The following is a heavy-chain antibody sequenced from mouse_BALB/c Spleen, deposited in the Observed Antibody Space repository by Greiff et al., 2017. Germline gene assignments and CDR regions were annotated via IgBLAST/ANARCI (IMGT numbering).Heavy chain of an antibody. CDR1: GYSFTGYF. J-gene: IGHJ3*01. CDR2: INPYNGDT. Sequence: VQLQQSGPELVKPGASVKISCKASGYSFTGYFMNWVMQSHGKSLEWIGRINPYNGDTFYNQKFKGKATLTVDKSSSTARMELRSLASEDSAVYYCARDGNAGFAYWGQGNLVTVSA. CDR3: ARDGNAGFAY. D-gene: IGHD2-3*01. V-gene: IGHV1-20*02.